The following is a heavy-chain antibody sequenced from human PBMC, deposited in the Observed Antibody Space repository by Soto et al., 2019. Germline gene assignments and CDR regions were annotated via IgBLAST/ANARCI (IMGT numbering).Heavy chain of an antibody. CDR2: IWYDGSNK. CDR1: GFTFSSYG. Sequence: GGSLRLSCAASGFTFSSYGMHWVRQAPGKGLEWVAVIWYDGSNKYYVDSVKGRFTISRDNSKNTLHLKMNSLRVEDTAVYYCARSDDCDYWGQGTLVTVSS. J-gene: IGHJ4*02. V-gene: IGHV3-33*01. D-gene: IGHD2-21*01. CDR3: ARSDDCDY.